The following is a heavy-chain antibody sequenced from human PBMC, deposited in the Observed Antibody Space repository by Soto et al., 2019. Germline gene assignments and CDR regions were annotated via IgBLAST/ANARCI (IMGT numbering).Heavy chain of an antibody. D-gene: IGHD2-8*01. Sequence: PGGSLRLSCAASGFTFSRNAMSWVRQAPGRGLEWVSSISGSGDSTYYADSVKGRFTISRDNSNKMLYLQMNSLRAEDTAVYYCAKDLYRGIVLMVYASFDYWGQGTLVTVSS. CDR2: ISGSGDST. CDR1: GFTFSRNA. J-gene: IGHJ4*02. V-gene: IGHV3-23*01. CDR3: AKDLYRGIVLMVYASFDY.